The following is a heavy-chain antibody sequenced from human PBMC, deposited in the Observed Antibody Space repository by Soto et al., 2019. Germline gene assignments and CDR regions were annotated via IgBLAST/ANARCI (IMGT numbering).Heavy chain of an antibody. J-gene: IGHJ2*01. CDR1: GFTFSNYD. Sequence: EVQLVESGGGLVQTGGSLSLSCAASGFTFSNYDMHWVRQRTGKGLEWISGIGTAGDTYHPGSVKGRFTASRDVAKNSLYLQMNNLRPGDTAVYYCVRDGGGRYPYFWDFDLWGRGTLVTVSS. CDR2: IGTAGDT. CDR3: VRDGGGRYPYFWDFDL. D-gene: IGHD3-16*01. V-gene: IGHV3-13*04.